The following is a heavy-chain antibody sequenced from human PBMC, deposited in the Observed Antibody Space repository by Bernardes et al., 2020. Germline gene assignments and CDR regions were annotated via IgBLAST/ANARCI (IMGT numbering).Heavy chain of an antibody. CDR3: ARGGYCSSTSCYRRGWWYFDL. CDR1: GFTFSSYW. J-gene: IGHJ2*01. V-gene: IGHV3-74*01. CDR2: INSDGSST. D-gene: IGHD2-2*01. Sequence: GGSLRLSCAASGFTFSSYWMHWVRQTPGKGLVWVSRINSDGSSTSYADSVKGRFTISRDNAKNTLYLQMNSLRAEDTAVYYCARGGYCSSTSCYRRGWWYFDLWGRGTLVTVS.